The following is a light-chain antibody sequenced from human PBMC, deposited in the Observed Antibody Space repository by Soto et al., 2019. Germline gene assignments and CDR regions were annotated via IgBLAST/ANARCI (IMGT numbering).Light chain of an antibody. CDR1: QSISTW. V-gene: IGKV1-5*03. CDR2: TAS. CDR3: QQLNSYPIT. J-gene: IGKJ5*01. Sequence: IQMPQSPITLSASVGDRVPITCRASQSISTWLAWYQQKPGKAPKLLIYTASSLESGVPSRFSGSGSGTDFTLTINSLQPEDLATYYCQQLNSYPITFGQGTRLEIK.